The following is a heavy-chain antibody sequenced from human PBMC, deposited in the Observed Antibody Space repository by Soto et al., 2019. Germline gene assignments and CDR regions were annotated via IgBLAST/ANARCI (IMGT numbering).Heavy chain of an antibody. J-gene: IGHJ4*02. CDR2: INEDGSIT. D-gene: IGHD3-10*02. CDR3: VRDLTMLGTPGDDFDY. V-gene: IGHV3-74*01. CDR1: GFTFTNYW. Sequence: EVRLVESGGGLVQPGGPLRLSCAASGFTFTNYWMHWVRQVPGKGLVWVSRINEDGSITTYADSVRGRFTISRDNAKNTQYMQMNILRVEDTAVYYGVRDLTMLGTPGDDFDYWGQGTLVTVSS.